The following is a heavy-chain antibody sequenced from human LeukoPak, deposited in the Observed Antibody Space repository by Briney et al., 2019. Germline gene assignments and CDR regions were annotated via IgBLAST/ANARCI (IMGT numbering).Heavy chain of an antibody. Sequence: GRSLRLSCAASGFTFSSSAMSWVRQVPGKGLEWVSGISASGGSTSYADSVRGRFTISRDNSKNTLYVQMNSLRDEDTAVYYCAKTGRKLGRLNCSGGSCYSPFDYWGQGTLVTVSS. CDR2: ISASGGST. V-gene: IGHV3-23*01. CDR3: AKTGRKLGRLNCSGGSCYSPFDY. J-gene: IGHJ4*02. D-gene: IGHD2-15*01. CDR1: GFTFSSSA.